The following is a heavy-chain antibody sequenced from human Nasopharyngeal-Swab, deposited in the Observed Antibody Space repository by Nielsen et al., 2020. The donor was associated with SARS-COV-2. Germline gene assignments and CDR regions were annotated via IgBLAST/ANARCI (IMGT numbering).Heavy chain of an antibody. V-gene: IGHV3-74*01. CDR1: GFDFSSYW. D-gene: IGHD2-15*01. CDR3: EGIWSSNDAFDI. J-gene: IGHJ3*02. CDR2: ISGDGSAP. Sequence: GGSLRLSCVASGFDFSSYWMTWFRQVPGKGLVWFSRISGDGSAPSYADSVQGRFTISRDNARNTVFLQMNSLREEDTAVYYCEGIWSSNDAFDIWGQGTMVTVSS.